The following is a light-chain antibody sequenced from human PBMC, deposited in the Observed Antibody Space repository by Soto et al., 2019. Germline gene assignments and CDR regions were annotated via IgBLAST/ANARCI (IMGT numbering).Light chain of an antibody. Sequence: EIVLTQSPGTLSLSPGERATLSCRASQSVSRSLLAWYQQKPGQAPRLLIYGASTRATGIADRFSSSGSGTDFTLTISILEPEDFAVYYCQQYGNPPPYSFGQGTKVDIK. CDR3: QQYGNPPPYS. CDR1: QSVSRSL. V-gene: IGKV3-20*01. CDR2: GAS. J-gene: IGKJ2*03.